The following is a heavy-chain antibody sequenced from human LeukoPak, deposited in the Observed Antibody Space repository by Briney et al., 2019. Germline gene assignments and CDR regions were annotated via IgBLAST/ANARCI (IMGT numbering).Heavy chain of an antibody. J-gene: IGHJ4*02. Sequence: ASVKVSCKASGYTFTGYYMHWVRQAPGQGLEWMGRINPNSGSTNYAQKFQGRVTLTRDTSISTAYMELSRLRSDDAAVYYCARDYVKVHSRGWYSSGYWGQGTLVTVSS. CDR2: INPNSGST. CDR3: ARDYVKVHSRGWYSSGY. D-gene: IGHD6-19*01. V-gene: IGHV1-2*06. CDR1: GYTFTGYY.